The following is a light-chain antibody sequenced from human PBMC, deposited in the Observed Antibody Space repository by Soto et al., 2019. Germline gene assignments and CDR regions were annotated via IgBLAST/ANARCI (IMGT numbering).Light chain of an antibody. CDR2: GAS. Sequence: EIVLTQSPGTLSLSPGERATLSCRDSQSVSSSYLAWYQQKPGQAPRLLIYGASSRATGIPDRFSGSGSGTNFTLTISRLEPEEFAVYYCQQYGSSPPITFGQGKRLEIK. J-gene: IGKJ5*01. V-gene: IGKV3-20*01. CDR1: QSVSSSY. CDR3: QQYGSSPPIT.